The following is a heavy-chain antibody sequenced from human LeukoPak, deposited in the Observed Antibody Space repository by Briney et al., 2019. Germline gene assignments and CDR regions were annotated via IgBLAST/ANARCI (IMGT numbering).Heavy chain of an antibody. CDR2: IYSSGST. D-gene: IGHD6-19*01. CDR3: ARRAVAENYFDY. J-gene: IGHJ4*02. CDR1: GGSITSYF. Sequence: SETLSLTCTVSGGSITSYFWSWIRQHPGKGLEWIGYIYSSGSTTYNPSLKSRVTISVDTSTDQFFLKLASVTAADTAVYYCARRAVAENYFDYWGQGTLVTDSS. V-gene: IGHV4-4*08.